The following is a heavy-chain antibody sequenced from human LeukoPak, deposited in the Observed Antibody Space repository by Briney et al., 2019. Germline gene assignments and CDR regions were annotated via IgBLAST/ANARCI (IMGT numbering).Heavy chain of an antibody. V-gene: IGHV3-23*01. Sequence: GGSLRLSCAASGFTFTAYAMSWVRQDPRAGLEWVSGITGSGGHTVYADSVKGRFPISRDNSRNTLFLQMNSLRVDDTAVYYCAMDPNGDYIGATSFDPWGRGTLVTVSS. CDR1: GFTFTAYA. J-gene: IGHJ5*02. D-gene: IGHD4-17*01. CDR2: ITGSGGHT. CDR3: AMDPNGDYIGATSFDP.